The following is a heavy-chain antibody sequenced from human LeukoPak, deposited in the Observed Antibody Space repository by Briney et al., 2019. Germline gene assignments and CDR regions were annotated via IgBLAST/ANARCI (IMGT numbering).Heavy chain of an antibody. CDR2: ISPNSDAT. CDR1: GFTFTDYH. CDR3: AREVAVAEIKNYDY. D-gene: IGHD6-19*01. V-gene: IGHV1-2*02. J-gene: IGHJ4*02. Sequence: VASVKVSCKASGFTFTDYHMHWVRQAPGQGLEWMAWISPNSDATAYAQKFLGRVTMTRGTSTSTDYMELSGLTSDDTAVYYCAREVAVAEIKNYDYWGQGTLVIVSS.